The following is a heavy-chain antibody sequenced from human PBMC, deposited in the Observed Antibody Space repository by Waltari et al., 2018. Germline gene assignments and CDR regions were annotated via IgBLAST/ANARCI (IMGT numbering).Heavy chain of an antibody. D-gene: IGHD3-22*01. Sequence: QVQLQESGPGLVKPSQTLSLTCTVSGGSISSGRYYWSWIRQPAGKGLEWIGYIYTSGSTNYNPSLKSRVTISVDTSKNQFSLKLSSVTAADTAVYYCARDYYDSSGYGYWGQGTLVTVSS. V-gene: IGHV4-61*09. J-gene: IGHJ4*02. CDR1: GGSISSGRYY. CDR2: IYTSGST. CDR3: ARDYYDSSGYGY.